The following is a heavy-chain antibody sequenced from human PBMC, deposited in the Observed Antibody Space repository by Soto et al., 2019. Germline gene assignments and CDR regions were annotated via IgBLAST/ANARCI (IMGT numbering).Heavy chain of an antibody. J-gene: IGHJ4*02. Sequence: SETLSLTCTVSGGSISSYYWSWIRQPPGKGLEWIGYIYYSGSTNYNPSLKSRVTISVDTSKNQFSLKLSSVTAADTAVYYCARDIASYAYGEGYWGQGIQVTVSS. CDR3: ARDIASYAYGEGY. CDR2: IYYSGST. D-gene: IGHD2-21*01. CDR1: GGSISSYY. V-gene: IGHV4-59*01.